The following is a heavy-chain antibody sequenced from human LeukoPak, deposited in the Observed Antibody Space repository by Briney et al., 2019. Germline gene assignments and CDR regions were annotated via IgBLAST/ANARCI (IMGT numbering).Heavy chain of an antibody. CDR3: ARYCMVRGVYGMDV. Sequence: SETLPLTCAVYGGSFSGYYWSWIRQPPGKGLEWIGEINHSGSTNYNPSLKSRVTISVDTSKNQFSLKLSSVTAADTAVYYCARYCMVRGVYGMDVWGQGTTVTVSS. V-gene: IGHV4-34*01. CDR1: GGSFSGYY. CDR2: INHSGST. D-gene: IGHD3-10*01. J-gene: IGHJ6*02.